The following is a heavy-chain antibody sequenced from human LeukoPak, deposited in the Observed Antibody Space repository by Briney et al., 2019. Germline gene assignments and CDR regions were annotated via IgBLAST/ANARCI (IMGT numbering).Heavy chain of an antibody. CDR2: IKHSGST. D-gene: IGHD5-12*01. CDR3: ARGPDIVATMEGDYYYYGIDV. V-gene: IGHV4-34*01. J-gene: IGHJ6*02. Sequence: SETLSLTCAVHGGSFSGYYWSWIRQPPGKGLEWIGEIKHSGSTNYNPSLKSRVTISVDTSKNQFSLKLSSVTAADTAVYYCARGPDIVATMEGDYYYYGIDVWGQGTTVTVSS. CDR1: GGSFSGYY.